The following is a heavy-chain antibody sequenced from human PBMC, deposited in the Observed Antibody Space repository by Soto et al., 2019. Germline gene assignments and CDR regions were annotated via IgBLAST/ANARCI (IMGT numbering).Heavy chain of an antibody. CDR3: TTGENVYNLDY. Sequence: TGGSLRLSCAASGFSFNNAWMSWGRHAPGKWLEWVGRIKSKTDGGTTDYAAPVKGRFTISRDDSKNTLYLRMYSLKTVDTAVYYCTTGENVYNLDYWGQGTLVTIYS. V-gene: IGHV3-15*01. D-gene: IGHD1-1*01. CDR1: GFSFNNAW. J-gene: IGHJ4*02. CDR2: IKSKTDGGTT.